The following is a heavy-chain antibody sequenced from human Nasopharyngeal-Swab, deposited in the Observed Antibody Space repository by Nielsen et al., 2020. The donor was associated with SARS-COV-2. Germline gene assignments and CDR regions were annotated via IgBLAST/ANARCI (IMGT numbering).Heavy chain of an antibody. Sequence: GGSLRLSCAASGFTFDDYGMSWVRQAPGKGLEWVSGINWNGGSTGYADSVKGRFTISSDNAKNSLYLQMNSLRAEDTALYYCARDGRITIFGVVTADYYGMDVWGQGTTVTVSS. CDR3: ARDGRITIFGVVTADYYGMDV. CDR1: GFTFDDYG. V-gene: IGHV3-20*04. J-gene: IGHJ6*02. D-gene: IGHD3-3*01. CDR2: INWNGGST.